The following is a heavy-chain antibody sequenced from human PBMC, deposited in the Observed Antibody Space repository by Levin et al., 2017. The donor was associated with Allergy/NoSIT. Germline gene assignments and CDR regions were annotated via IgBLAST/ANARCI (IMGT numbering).Heavy chain of an antibody. CDR3: ARDQWSPLLDAFDI. V-gene: IGHV4-31*03. J-gene: IGHJ3*02. CDR2: IYYSGST. CDR1: GGSISSGGYY. Sequence: SETLSLTCTVSGGSISSGGYYWSWIRQHPGKGLEWIGYIYYSGSTYYNPSLKSRVTISVDTSKNQFSLKLSSVTAADTAVYYCARDQWSPLLDAFDIWGQGTMVTVSS. D-gene: IGHD2-15*01.